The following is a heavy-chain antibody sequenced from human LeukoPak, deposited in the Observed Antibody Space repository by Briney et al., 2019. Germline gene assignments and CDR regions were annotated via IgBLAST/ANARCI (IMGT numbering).Heavy chain of an antibody. Sequence: GGSLRLSCAASGFTFSSYSMNWVRQAPGKGLELVSSISSSSSYIYYADSVKGRFTISRDNAKNSLYLQMNSPRAEDTAVYYCAREVAAAPNWFDPWGQGTLVTVSS. CDR2: ISSSSSYI. J-gene: IGHJ5*02. CDR3: AREVAAAPNWFDP. D-gene: IGHD2-15*01. V-gene: IGHV3-21*01. CDR1: GFTFSSYS.